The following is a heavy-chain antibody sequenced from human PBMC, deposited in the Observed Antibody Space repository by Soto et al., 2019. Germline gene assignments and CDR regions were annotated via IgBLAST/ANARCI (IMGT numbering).Heavy chain of an antibody. Sequence: QVQLVQSGAEEKKPGASVKVSCKASGYTFTSYAMHWVRQAPGKSLEWMGWINAGNGNTKYSQKFQGRVTITRDTSASTAYMELSSLRSEDTAVYYCARAWVVVTAPDYWGQGTLVTVSS. CDR2: INAGNGNT. CDR1: GYTFTSYA. D-gene: IGHD2-21*02. J-gene: IGHJ4*02. CDR3: ARAWVVVTAPDY. V-gene: IGHV1-3*05.